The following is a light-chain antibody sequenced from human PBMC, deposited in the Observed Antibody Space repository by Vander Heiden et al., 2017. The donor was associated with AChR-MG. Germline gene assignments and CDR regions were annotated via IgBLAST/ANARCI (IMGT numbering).Light chain of an antibody. CDR2: KVS. J-gene: IGKJ4*01. Sequence: DVVMTQSPLSLPVTLGQPASISCRSSQSLVYSDGNTFLNWFQQRPGQSPRRLIYKVSNRDYGVPDRFSGSGSGNDFTLKSSRVEDEDVGVYYCTKVHTSLTFGGGTKVEIK. CDR1: QSLVYSDGNTF. CDR3: TKVHTSLT. V-gene: IGKV2-30*01.